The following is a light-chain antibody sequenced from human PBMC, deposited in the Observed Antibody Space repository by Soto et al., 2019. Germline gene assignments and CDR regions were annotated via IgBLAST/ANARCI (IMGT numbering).Light chain of an antibody. J-gene: IGLJ1*01. CDR3: SSYAGSNNFV. Sequence: QSVLTQPPSASGSPGQSVTISCTGTSSDIGAYIYVSWYHQHPGKAPKLMISEVSRRPSGVPERFSGSKSGNTASLTVSGLQADDEAHYYCSSYAGSNNFVFGTGTKVTVL. CDR2: EVS. V-gene: IGLV2-8*01. CDR1: SSDIGAYIY.